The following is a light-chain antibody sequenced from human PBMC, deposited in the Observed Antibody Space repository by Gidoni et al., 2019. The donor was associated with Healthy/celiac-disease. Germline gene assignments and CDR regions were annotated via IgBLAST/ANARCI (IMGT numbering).Light chain of an antibody. J-gene: IGKJ4*01. Sequence: EIVLTQSTGNLSLSPGERATLPCRASQSVSSSYLAWYQQKTGQAPRLLIYSASSRATGIPDRFSGSGSGTDFTLTISRLEPEDVAVYYCQQYGSSPLTFGGXTKVEIK. CDR1: QSVSSSY. CDR3: QQYGSSPLT. V-gene: IGKV3-20*01. CDR2: SAS.